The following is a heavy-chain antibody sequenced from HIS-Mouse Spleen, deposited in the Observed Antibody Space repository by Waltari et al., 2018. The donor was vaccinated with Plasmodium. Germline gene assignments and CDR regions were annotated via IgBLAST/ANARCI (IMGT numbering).Heavy chain of an antibody. D-gene: IGHD3-10*01. V-gene: IGHV3-30*18. Sequence: QVQLVESGGGVVQPGRSLRLSCAASGFTFSSYGMPWVRRAPGKGLEWVAVISYDGSNKYYADSVKGRFTISRDNSKNTLYLQMNSLRAEDTAVYYCAKDPYYYGSGSSFDYWGQGTLVTVSS. CDR2: ISYDGSNK. CDR1: GFTFSSYG. CDR3: AKDPYYYGSGSSFDY. J-gene: IGHJ4*02.